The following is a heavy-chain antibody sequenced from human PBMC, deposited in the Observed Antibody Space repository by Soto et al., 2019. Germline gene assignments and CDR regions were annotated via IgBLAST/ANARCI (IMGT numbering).Heavy chain of an antibody. J-gene: IGHJ4*02. CDR2: TNQDGTEK. Sequence: EEQLVESGGGLVQPGGSLRLSCAVSGFTFRRDWMNWVRQAPGKGLEWVAHTNQDGTEKYYVDSVKGRFTIFRDNAKNSRYLQRNSLRVEDTAVYYCAGGVGDAVWGQGTLVTVSS. CDR1: GFTFRRDW. D-gene: IGHD1-26*01. V-gene: IGHV3-7*04. CDR3: AGGVGDAV.